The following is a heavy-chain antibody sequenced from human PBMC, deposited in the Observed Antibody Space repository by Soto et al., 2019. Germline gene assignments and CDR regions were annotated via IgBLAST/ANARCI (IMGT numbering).Heavy chain of an antibody. CDR2: INPKSGGT. CDR3: ARGHSTDCSNGVCSFFYNHEMDV. Sequence: ASVKVSCKDSGYSFTDYRIHWVRQAPGQGLEWLGRINPKSGGTSTAQKFQGWVTMTRDRSISTVYMELTRLRSDDTAVYFCARGHSTDCSNGVCSFFYNHEMDVWG. J-gene: IGHJ6*02. D-gene: IGHD2-8*01. CDR1: GYSFTDYR. V-gene: IGHV1-2*04.